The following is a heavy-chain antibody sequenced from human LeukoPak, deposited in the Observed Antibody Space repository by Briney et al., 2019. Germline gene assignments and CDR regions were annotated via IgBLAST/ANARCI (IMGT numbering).Heavy chain of an antibody. V-gene: IGHV3-64*01. D-gene: IGHD6-19*01. J-gene: IGHJ4*02. Sequence: GGSLRLSCAASGFTFSSYAMHWVRQAPGKGLEYVSAIKYTGINTSYANSVKGRFTISRDNSKNTLYLQMDSLRADDMAVYYCVRLEEVDGALDYWGQGTMVTVSS. CDR2: IKYTGINT. CDR1: GFTFSSYA. CDR3: VRLEEVDGALDY.